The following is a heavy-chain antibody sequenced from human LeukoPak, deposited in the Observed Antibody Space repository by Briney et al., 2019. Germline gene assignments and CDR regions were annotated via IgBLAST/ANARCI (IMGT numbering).Heavy chain of an antibody. V-gene: IGHV3-7*05. J-gene: IGHJ3*02. Sequence: GGSLRLSCATSGFTFKKYWMSWVRQAPGKGLEWVANIKQSGSEKYYVDSVKGRFTISRDNAKNSLYLEMNSLRAEDTAVYYCARVGPGSEGAFDIWGQGTMVTVSS. CDR1: GFTFKKYW. D-gene: IGHD2-15*01. CDR2: IKQSGSEK. CDR3: ARVGPGSEGAFDI.